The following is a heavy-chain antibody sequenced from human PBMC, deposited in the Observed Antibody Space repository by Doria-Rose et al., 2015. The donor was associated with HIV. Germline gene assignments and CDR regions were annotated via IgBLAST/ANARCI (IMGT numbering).Heavy chain of an antibody. V-gene: IGHV2-26*01. CDR2: TCSDDER. J-gene: IGHJ4*02. CDR3: ARIKSSRWYHKYYFDF. CDR1: GVSLSSPGMG. Sequence: QVTLKESGPVLVKPTETLTLTCTVSGVSLSSPGMGVSWIRQPPGKALEWLGNTCSDDERSYNTSLKSRLTISRGTSKSQVVLTMTDMDPVDTATYYCARIKSSRWYHKYYFDFWGRGTLVIVSA. D-gene: IGHD6-13*01.